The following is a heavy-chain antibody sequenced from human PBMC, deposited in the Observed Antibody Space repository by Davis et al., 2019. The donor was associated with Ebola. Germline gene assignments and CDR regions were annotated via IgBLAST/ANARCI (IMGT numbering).Heavy chain of an antibody. D-gene: IGHD5-18*01. CDR3: ARGSVGTAFRAFDI. CDR1: GFTLSDHY. CDR2: TRNKANSYST. Sequence: GESLKISCAASGFTLSDHYMDWVRQTPGMGLEWVARTRNKANSYSTEYAASVKGRFTISRDDSNNSLYLQMNSLKTEDTAVYYCARGSVGTAFRAFDIWGQGTMVTVSS. J-gene: IGHJ3*02. V-gene: IGHV3-72*01.